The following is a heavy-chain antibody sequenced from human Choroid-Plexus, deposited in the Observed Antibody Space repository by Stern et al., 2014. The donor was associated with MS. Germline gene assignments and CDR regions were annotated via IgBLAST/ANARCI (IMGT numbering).Heavy chain of an antibody. Sequence: VQLEESGGGVVQPGRPLRLSCAASGFTFGSCAMHWVRQAPGKGLEVVAGVSYDGSNKYYADSVKGRFTVSRDNSQNTLYMQMSSLRAEDTAVYYCAKDRQYLTYFFDHWGQGSLVTVSS. CDR2: VSYDGSNK. CDR3: AKDRQYLTYFFDH. J-gene: IGHJ5*02. CDR1: GFTFGSCA. V-gene: IGHV3-30*18. D-gene: IGHD2-8*01.